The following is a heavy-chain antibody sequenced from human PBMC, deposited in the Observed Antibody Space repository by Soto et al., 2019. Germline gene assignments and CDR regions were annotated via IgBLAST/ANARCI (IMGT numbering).Heavy chain of an antibody. CDR2: IYYSGST. CDR1: GGSISSSSYY. J-gene: IGHJ6*03. V-gene: IGHV4-39*02. Sequence: SETLSLTCTVSGGSISSSSYYWGWIRQPPGKGLEWIGCIYYSGSTYYNPSLKSRVTISVDTSKNQFSLKLSSVTAADTAVYYCARDGEDTDYYYYYMDVWGKGTTVTVSS. CDR3: ARDGEDTDYYYYYMDV. D-gene: IGHD2-15*01.